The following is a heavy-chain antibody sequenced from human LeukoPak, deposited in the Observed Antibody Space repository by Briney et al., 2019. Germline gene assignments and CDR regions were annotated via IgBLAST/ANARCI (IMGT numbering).Heavy chain of an antibody. CDR2: INHSGST. J-gene: IGHJ3*02. CDR1: GGSFSGYY. Sequence: KPSETLSLTCAVYGGSFSGYYWSWIRQPPGKGLEWIGEINHSGSTNYNPSLKSRVTISVDTSKNQFSLKLSSVTAADTAVYYCARTYYDILTGYSRGAFDIWGQGTMVTVSS. D-gene: IGHD3-9*01. CDR3: ARTYYDILTGYSRGAFDI. V-gene: IGHV4-34*01.